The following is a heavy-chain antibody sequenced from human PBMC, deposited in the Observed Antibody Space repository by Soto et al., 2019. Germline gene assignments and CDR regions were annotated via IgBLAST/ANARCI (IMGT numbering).Heavy chain of an antibody. J-gene: IGHJ4*02. CDR2: INHSGST. Sequence: SETLSLTCAVYGGSFSGYYWSWIRQPPGKGLEWIGEINHSGSTNYNPSLKSRVTISVDTSKNQFSLKLSSVTAADTAVYYCARGRDYYDSSGYSYWGQGTLVTVSS. D-gene: IGHD3-22*01. CDR3: ARGRDYYDSSGYSY. V-gene: IGHV4-34*01. CDR1: GGSFSGYY.